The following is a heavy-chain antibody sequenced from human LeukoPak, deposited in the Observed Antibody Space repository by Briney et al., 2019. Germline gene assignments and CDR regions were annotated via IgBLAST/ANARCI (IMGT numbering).Heavy chain of an antibody. CDR2: ISSSGSTI. V-gene: IGHV3-48*04. CDR1: GFTFSSYS. D-gene: IGHD5-24*01. Sequence: GGSLRLSCAASGFTFSSYSMNWVRQAPGKGLEWVSYISSSGSTIYYADSVKGRFTISRDNAKNSLYLQMNSLRAEDTAVYYCARGEGDGYNYLWGQGTLVTVSS. J-gene: IGHJ5*02. CDR3: ARGEGDGYNYL.